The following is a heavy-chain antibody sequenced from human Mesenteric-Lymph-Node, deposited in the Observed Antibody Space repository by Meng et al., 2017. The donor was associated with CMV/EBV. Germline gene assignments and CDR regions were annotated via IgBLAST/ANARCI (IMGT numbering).Heavy chain of an antibody. V-gene: IGHV3-66*02. CDR3: ARDRRSIAARGSYYYYYYGMDV. CDR1: GFTVSSNY. D-gene: IGHD6-6*01. CDR2: TYGDGNT. Sequence: GGSLRLSCAPSGFTVSSNYMSWVRQAPGKGLEWVSITYGDGNTYYADSVKGRFTISRDNSKNTVYLQMNSLRPEDTAVYYCARDRRSIAARGSYYYYYYGMDVWGQGTTVTVSS. J-gene: IGHJ6*02.